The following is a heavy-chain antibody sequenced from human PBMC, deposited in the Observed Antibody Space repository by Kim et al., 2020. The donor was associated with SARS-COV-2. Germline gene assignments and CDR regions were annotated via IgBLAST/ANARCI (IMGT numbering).Heavy chain of an antibody. CDR2: INHSGST. D-gene: IGHD2-15*01. CDR1: GGSFSGYY. CDR3: ARGRVVFSPCSGGSCYPPRCVFDY. Sequence: SETLSLTCAVYGGSFSGYYWSWIRQPPGKGLEWIGEINHSGSTNYNPSLKSRVTISVDTSKNQFSLKLSSVTAADTAVYYCARGRVVFSPCSGGSCYPPRCVFDYWGQGTLVTVSS. J-gene: IGHJ4*02. V-gene: IGHV4-34*01.